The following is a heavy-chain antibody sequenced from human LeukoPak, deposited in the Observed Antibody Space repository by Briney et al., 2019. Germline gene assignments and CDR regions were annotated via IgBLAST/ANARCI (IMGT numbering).Heavy chain of an antibody. CDR2: IYYNGDT. D-gene: IGHD3-16*01. Sequence: SETLSLTCTVSGDSITSTYWSWIRQPPGKGLEYLGYIYYNGDTNYNPSLRGRLTLSLDMSKNQFSLKLTSVTAADAAVYFCAKTARVPYYWGQGIIVTVSS. J-gene: IGHJ4*02. V-gene: IGHV4-59*08. CDR1: GDSITSTY. CDR3: AKTARVPYY.